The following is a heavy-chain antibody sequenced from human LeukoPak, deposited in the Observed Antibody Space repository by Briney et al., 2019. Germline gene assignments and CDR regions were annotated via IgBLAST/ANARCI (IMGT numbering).Heavy chain of an antibody. CDR3: ARVVGTDEGADY. V-gene: IGHV3-7*04. CDR1: GFTFRNYW. J-gene: IGHJ4*02. Sequence: AGGSLRLSCAASGFTFRNYWMTWVRQAPGKGLEWVANIKPDGSEKRYVDSVKGRFTISRDNAKNSLYLQMNSLRAEDTAVYYCARVVGTDEGADYWGQGTLVTVSS. D-gene: IGHD1-7*01. CDR2: IKPDGSEK.